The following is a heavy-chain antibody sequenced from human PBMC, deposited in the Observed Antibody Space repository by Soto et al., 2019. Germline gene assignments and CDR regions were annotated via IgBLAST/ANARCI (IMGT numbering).Heavy chain of an antibody. V-gene: IGHV1-18*01. CDR3: ARGFFTIFPTFPYYLDF. J-gene: IGHJ4*02. D-gene: IGHD3-3*01. CDR2: ISAYNGNT. CDR1: GYTFTSYG. Sequence: GASVKVSCKASGYTFTSYGISWVRQAPGQGLEWMGWISAYNGNTNYAQKLQGRVTMTTDTSTSTAYMEVRSLRSDDTAVYYCARGFFTIFPTFPYYLDFWGKGTPVTVSS.